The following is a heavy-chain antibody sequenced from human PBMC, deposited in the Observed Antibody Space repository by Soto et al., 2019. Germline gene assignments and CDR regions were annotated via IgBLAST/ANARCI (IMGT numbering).Heavy chain of an antibody. D-gene: IGHD2-2*01. CDR1: GDTFSSYA. V-gene: IGHV1-69*01. J-gene: IGHJ6*02. Sequence: QVQLVQSGAEVKKPGSSVQVSCKASGDTFSSYAISWVRQAPGQVLEWMGGIIPIPGTANYAQKFQGRVTITADEYTSTAYMELSSLRSEDTAVYYCARSQCSSTSLESYYYYYYGMDVWGQGTTVTVSS. CDR3: ARSQCSSTSLESYYYYYYGMDV. CDR2: IIPIPGTA.